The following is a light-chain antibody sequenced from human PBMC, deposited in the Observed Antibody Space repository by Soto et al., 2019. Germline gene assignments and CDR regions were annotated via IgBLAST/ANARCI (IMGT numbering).Light chain of an antibody. CDR3: QQYYIYAT. CDR2: RSS. V-gene: IGKV1-5*03. Sequence: DIQMTQSPSTLSASVGDRVTITCRASQTISNYLPWYQQRPGKAPKRLIYRSSILQNGVPSRFSGSGSGTEFNLTISSLQPDDVATYYCQQYYIYATFGQGTRVEI. CDR1: QTISNY. J-gene: IGKJ1*01.